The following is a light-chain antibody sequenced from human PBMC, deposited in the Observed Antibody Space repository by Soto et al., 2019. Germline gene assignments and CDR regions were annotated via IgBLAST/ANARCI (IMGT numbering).Light chain of an antibody. CDR3: QSYDNSLSGPV. CDR2: GND. V-gene: IGLV1-40*01. CDR1: SSSIGAGND. J-gene: IGLJ3*02. Sequence: QSVLTQPPSVSGAPGQGVAISCTGSSSSIGAGNDVHWYRQVPGTAPKLLMYGNDNRPSGVPDRFSGPKSGTSASLAIAGLQAEDEADYYCQSYDNSLSGPVFGGGTKLTVL.